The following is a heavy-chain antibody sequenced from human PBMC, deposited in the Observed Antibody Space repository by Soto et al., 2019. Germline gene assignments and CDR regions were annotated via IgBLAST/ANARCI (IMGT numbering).Heavy chain of an antibody. V-gene: IGHV1-3*01. CDR2: INAGNGNT. CDR1: GYTFTSYA. J-gene: IGHJ4*02. CDR3: ARFGRCGGDCYSDY. Sequence: GASVKVSCKASGYTFTSYAMHWVRQAPGQRLEWMGWINAGNGNTKYSQKFQGRVTITRDTSASTAYMELSSLRSEDTAVYYCARFGRCGGDCYSDYWGQGTLVTVSS. D-gene: IGHD2-21*02.